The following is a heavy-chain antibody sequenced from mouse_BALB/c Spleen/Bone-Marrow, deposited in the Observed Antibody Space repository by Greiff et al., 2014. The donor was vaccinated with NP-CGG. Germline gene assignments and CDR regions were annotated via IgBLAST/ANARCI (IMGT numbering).Heavy chain of an antibody. CDR2: IYPGDGDT. CDR3: ARDEHYFDY. CDR1: GYTFTSYW. V-gene: IGHV1-87*01. J-gene: IGHJ2*01. Sequence: QVQLKHSGAELARPGASVKLSCKASGYTFTSYWMQWVKQRPGQGLEWIGAIYPGDGDTRYTQKFKGKATLTADKSSSTAYMQLSSLASEDSAVYYCARDEHYFDYWGQGTTLTVSS.